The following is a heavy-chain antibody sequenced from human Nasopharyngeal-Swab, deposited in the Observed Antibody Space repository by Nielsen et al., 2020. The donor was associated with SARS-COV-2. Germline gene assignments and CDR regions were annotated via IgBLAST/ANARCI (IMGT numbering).Heavy chain of an antibody. J-gene: IGHJ4*01. CDR3: AREWEAYGYLWGNYRYTIFDY. D-gene: IGHD3-16*02. CDR1: GFTFSSYW. CDR2: IKRDGSEK. V-gene: IGHV3-7*01. Sequence: GGSLRLSCAASGFTFSSYWMSWVRQAPGKGLEWVANIKRDGSEKYYADSVKGRFTVSRDNAKSSLYLQMNSLRAEDTAVYYCAREWEAYGYLWGNYRYTIFDYWGRGTLVNVSS.